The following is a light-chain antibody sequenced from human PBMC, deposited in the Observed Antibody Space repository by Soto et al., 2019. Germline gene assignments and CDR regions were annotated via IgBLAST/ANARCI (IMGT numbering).Light chain of an antibody. CDR2: EVS. J-gene: IGLJ1*01. CDR1: SSDVGSSNL. CDR3: CSYSGSSTHI. Sequence: HSALTQPASVSGAPGQWITFSCTGTSSDVGSSNLVSWYQQHPGKAPKLLIYEVSKRPSGVSNRFSGSKSGNTASLTISGLQAEDEADYYCCSYSGSSTHIFGTGTKVTVL. V-gene: IGLV2-23*02.